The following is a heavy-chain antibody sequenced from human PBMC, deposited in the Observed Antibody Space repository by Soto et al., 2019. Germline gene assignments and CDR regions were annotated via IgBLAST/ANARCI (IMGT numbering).Heavy chain of an antibody. CDR1: GGSISSHY. CDR2: IYYSGIT. Sequence: QVQLQESGPGLVKPSETLSLTCTVSGGSISSHYWSWIRQPPGRGLEWIGFIYYSGITDSNPSLTSRVTISLDTSKNQLSLRLSSVTAADTAVYYCARPRGIAPAVWYFDLWGRGTLVPVSS. J-gene: IGHJ2*01. CDR3: ARPRGIAPAVWYFDL. D-gene: IGHD2-21*01. V-gene: IGHV4-59*08.